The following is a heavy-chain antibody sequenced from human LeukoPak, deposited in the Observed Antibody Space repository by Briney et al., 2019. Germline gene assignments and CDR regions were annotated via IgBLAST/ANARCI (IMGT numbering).Heavy chain of an antibody. CDR3: ARDRDSRGYYYPY. V-gene: IGHV3-30*03. D-gene: IGHD3-22*01. Sequence: GGSLRLSCAASGFTFSSYGMHWVRQAPGKGLEWVAVISHDGSNKYYADSVKGRFTISRDNSKNTLYLQMNSLRAEDTAVYYCARDRDSRGYYYPYWGQGTLVTVSS. CDR1: GFTFSSYG. CDR2: ISHDGSNK. J-gene: IGHJ4*02.